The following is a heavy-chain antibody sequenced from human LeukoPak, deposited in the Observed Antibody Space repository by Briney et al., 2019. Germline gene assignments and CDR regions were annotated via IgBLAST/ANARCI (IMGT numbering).Heavy chain of an antibody. CDR1: GFTFSTYS. Sequence: GGSLRPSCAASGFTFSTYSMNWVRQGPGKGLEWVSSITGSSKYIYYADSVKGRFTISRDNAKNSLYLQMDSLRADDSAIYYCVRDMTTATTAYLHHWGQGTLVTVSS. V-gene: IGHV3-21*01. J-gene: IGHJ1*01. D-gene: IGHD4-17*01. CDR3: VRDMTTATTAYLHH. CDR2: ITGSSKYI.